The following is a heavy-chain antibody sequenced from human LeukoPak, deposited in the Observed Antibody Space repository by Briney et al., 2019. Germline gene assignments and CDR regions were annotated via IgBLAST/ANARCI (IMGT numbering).Heavy chain of an antibody. V-gene: IGHV3-48*04. CDR1: GFTFSSYD. CDR2: ISSSSSTI. J-gene: IGHJ4*02. CDR3: ARGSSSSRRYFDY. D-gene: IGHD6-6*01. Sequence: GGSLRLSCAASGFTFSSYDMNWVREAAGKGLEWVSYISSSSSTIYYADSVKGRFTISRDNAKNSLYLQMNSLRAEDTAVYSCARGSSSSRRYFDYWGQGTLVTVSS.